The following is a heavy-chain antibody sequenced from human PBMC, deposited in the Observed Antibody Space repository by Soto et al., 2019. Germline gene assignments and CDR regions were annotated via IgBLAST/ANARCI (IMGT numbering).Heavy chain of an antibody. J-gene: IGHJ4*02. V-gene: IGHV4-30-2*01. CDR2: IYHSGST. CDR1: GGSISSGCYS. Sequence: SETLSLTCAVSGGSISSGCYSWSWIRQPPGKGLEWIGYIYHSGSTYYNPSLKSRVTISVDRSKNQFSLKLSSVTAADTAVYYCARALSGSYMRMVYWGQGTLVTVSS. D-gene: IGHD3-10*01. CDR3: ARALSGSYMRMVY.